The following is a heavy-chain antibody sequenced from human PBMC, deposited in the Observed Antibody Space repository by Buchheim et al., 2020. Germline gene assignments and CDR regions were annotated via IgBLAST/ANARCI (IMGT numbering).Heavy chain of an antibody. CDR1: GGSISSSRYY. Sequence: QVQLQESGPGLVKPSETLSLTCTVSGGSISSSRYYWGWIRQPPGKGLEWIGSIYYSGTTYYNPSLKSRVTISLDTSKNQFSLRLRSVTAADTAVYYCARHASSSPDLWGQGAL. CDR3: ARHASSSPDL. D-gene: IGHD6-13*01. V-gene: IGHV4-39*01. CDR2: IYYSGTT. J-gene: IGHJ5*02.